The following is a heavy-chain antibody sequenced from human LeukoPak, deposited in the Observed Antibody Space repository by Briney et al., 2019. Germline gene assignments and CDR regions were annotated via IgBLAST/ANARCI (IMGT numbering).Heavy chain of an antibody. V-gene: IGHV4-59*10. Sequence: TSETLSLTCAVYGGSFSSYYWSWIRQPAGKGLEWIGRIYTSGSTNYNPSLKSRVTMSVDTSKNQFSLKLSSVTAADTAVYYCARVRDWNYDWFDPWGQGTLVTVSS. D-gene: IGHD1-7*01. CDR2: IYTSGST. CDR1: GGSFSSYY. CDR3: ARVRDWNYDWFDP. J-gene: IGHJ5*02.